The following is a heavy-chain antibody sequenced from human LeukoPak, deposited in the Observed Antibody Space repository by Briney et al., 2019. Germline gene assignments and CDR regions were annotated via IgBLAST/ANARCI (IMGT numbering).Heavy chain of an antibody. CDR1: GFTFSSYA. J-gene: IGHJ4*02. CDR2: ISGSGGST. Sequence: PGGSLRLSCAASGFTFSSYAMSWVRQAPGKGLEWVSAISGSGGSTYYADSVKGRFTISRDNSKNTLYLQMNSLRAEDTAVYYCAKDVVVLMVYATPAYCGGDCYSWGQGTLVTVSS. V-gene: IGHV3-23*01. D-gene: IGHD2-21*02. CDR3: AKDVVVLMVYATPAYCGGDCYS.